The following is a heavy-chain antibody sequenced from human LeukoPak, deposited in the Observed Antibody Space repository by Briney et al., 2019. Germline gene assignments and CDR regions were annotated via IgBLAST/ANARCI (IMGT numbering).Heavy chain of an antibody. V-gene: IGHV3-15*01. CDR3: TTLCDGSGSYYYYGMDV. CDR1: GFTFSNAW. Sequence: PGGSLRLSCAASGFTFSNAWMSWVRQAPGKGLEWVGRIKSKTDGGTTDYAAPVKGRFTISRDDSKNTLYLQMSSLKTEDTAVYYCTTLCDGSGSYYYYGMDVWGQGTTVTVSS. J-gene: IGHJ6*02. D-gene: IGHD3-10*01. CDR2: IKSKTDGGTT.